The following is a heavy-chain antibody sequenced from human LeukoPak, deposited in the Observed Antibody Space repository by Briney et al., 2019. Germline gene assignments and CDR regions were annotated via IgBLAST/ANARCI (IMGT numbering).Heavy chain of an antibody. CDR3: VKESPYPVGGTGRIYYFDN. CDR1: GFTFSSYA. D-gene: IGHD1-26*01. J-gene: IGHJ4*02. CDR2: VSAPGTT. Sequence: GGSLRLSCEASGFTFSSYAMSWVRQAPGKRLEWVSAVSAPGTTYYAAIVKGRFSVSRDISKSTLSLEMNSLRAEDTAVYYCVKESPYPVGGTGRIYYFDNWGQGTLVTVSS. V-gene: IGHV3-23*01.